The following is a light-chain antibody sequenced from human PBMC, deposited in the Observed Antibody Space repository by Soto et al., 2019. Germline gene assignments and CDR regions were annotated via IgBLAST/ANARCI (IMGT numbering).Light chain of an antibody. J-gene: IGKJ1*01. V-gene: IGKV3-20*01. CDR2: GAS. Sequence: EIVLTQSPGTLSLSPGERATLSCRASQSVSSSFLAWNQQKPGQAPRLLIYGASSRATGIPDRFSCSGSGTDFTLTISRLEPEEFAVYYCQQYGSSPPWTVGQGTKVEIK. CDR3: QQYGSSPPWT. CDR1: QSVSSSF.